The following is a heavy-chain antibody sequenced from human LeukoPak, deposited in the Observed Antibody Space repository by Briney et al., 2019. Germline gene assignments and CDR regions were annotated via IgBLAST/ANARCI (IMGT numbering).Heavy chain of an antibody. Sequence: GGSLRLSCAASGFTFSDYCMSWVRQAPGKGLEWLSYITSSGSNTYYADSVRGRFTISRDSAKNSLYLQMNSLRAEDTAVYYCARVSSGEQWLAFDYWGQGTLVTVFS. D-gene: IGHD6-19*01. J-gene: IGHJ4*02. CDR3: ARVSSGEQWLAFDY. CDR1: GFTFSDYC. V-gene: IGHV3-11*04. CDR2: ITSSGSNT.